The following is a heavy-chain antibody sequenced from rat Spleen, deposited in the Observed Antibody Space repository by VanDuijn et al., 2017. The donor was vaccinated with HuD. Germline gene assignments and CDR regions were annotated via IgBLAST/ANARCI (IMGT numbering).Heavy chain of an antibody. V-gene: IGHV5-27*01. J-gene: IGHJ4*01. Sequence: EVQLVETGGGLVQPGRTLKLSCEASGFTFSNYYMAWVRQAPTKGLEGVAYISTGGGITYYRDPVKCRFTISKDNAKSTLYLQMDSLRSEDTATYYCTTSNYYSSFIYLDAWGQGASVTVSS. D-gene: IGHD1-2*01. CDR3: TTSNYYSSFIYLDA. CDR1: GFTFSNYY. CDR2: ISTGGGIT.